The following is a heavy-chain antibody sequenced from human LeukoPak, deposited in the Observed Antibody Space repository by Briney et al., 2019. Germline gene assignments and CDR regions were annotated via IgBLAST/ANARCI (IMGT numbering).Heavy chain of an antibody. Sequence: ASVKVSCKASGYTFGTYVINWVRQATGQGLEWMGWTNPNTGNTGYAQKFQGRVTISSNSAITTAYLELSSLRSEDTAVYFCARVLGGGNSIHFDYWGQGTLVTVPS. CDR3: ARVLGGGNSIHFDY. J-gene: IGHJ4*02. D-gene: IGHD4-23*01. V-gene: IGHV1-8*03. CDR1: GYTFGTYV. CDR2: TNPNTGNT.